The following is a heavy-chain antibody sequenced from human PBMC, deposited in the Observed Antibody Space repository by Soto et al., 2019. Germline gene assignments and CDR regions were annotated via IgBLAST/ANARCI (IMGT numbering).Heavy chain of an antibody. J-gene: IGHJ4*02. CDR1: GDTFSSST. CDR3: VRDSPIGSKFSGDDVIDY. V-gene: IGHV1-69*08. CDR2: IIPLLDTT. D-gene: IGHD5-12*01. Sequence: QVQLVQSGAEVKKPGSSVKVSCKASGDTFSSSTITWVRQAPGQGLEWMVRIIPLLDTTDYAQNFQGRVTITADKSTITAYMELSSLRSEDTAVYYCVRDSPIGSKFSGDDVIDYWGQGTLVTVS.